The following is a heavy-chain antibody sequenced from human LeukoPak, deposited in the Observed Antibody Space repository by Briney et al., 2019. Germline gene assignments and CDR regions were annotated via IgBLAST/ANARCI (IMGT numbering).Heavy chain of an antibody. CDR3: PRENFWSGYYTFDYYYYMDV. Sequence: SETLSLTCTVSGGSISSSSYYWGWIRQPPGKGLEWIGSIYYSGSTYYNPSLKSRVTISVDTSKNQFSLKLSSVTAADTAVYYCPRENFWSGYYTFDYYYYMDVWGKGTTVTVSS. D-gene: IGHD3-3*01. V-gene: IGHV4-39*07. CDR1: GGSISSSSYY. CDR2: IYYSGST. J-gene: IGHJ6*03.